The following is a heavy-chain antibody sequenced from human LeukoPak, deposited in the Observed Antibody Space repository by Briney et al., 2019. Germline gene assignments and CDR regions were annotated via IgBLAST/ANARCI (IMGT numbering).Heavy chain of an antibody. CDR2: ISSSSTYI. V-gene: IGHV3-21*01. CDR1: GFTFISYN. CDR3: ARDPPSFAL. Sequence: KPGGSLRLSCAASGFTFISYNMNRDRQAPGKGLEWVSSISSSSTYIYYADSVKGRFTISRDNAKNSLYLQMNSLRAEDTAVYYCARDPPSFALWGQGTLVTVSS. J-gene: IGHJ4*02. D-gene: IGHD3-3*02.